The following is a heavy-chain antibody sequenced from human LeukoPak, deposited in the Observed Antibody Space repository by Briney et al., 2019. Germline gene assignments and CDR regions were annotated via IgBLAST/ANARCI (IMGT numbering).Heavy chain of an antibody. CDR3: AKDDGYDYGENFDY. J-gene: IGHJ4*02. Sequence: GGSLRLSCAASGFTFSSYAMSWVRQAPGKGLEWVSAISGSGGSTYYADSVKGRFTISRDTLYLQMNSLRAEDTAVYYCAKDDGYDYGENFDYWGQGTLVTVSS. CDR1: GFTFSSYA. CDR2: ISGSGGST. V-gene: IGHV3-23*01. D-gene: IGHD4-17*01.